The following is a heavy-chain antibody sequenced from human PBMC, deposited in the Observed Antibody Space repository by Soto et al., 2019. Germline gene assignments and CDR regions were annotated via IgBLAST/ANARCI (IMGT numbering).Heavy chain of an antibody. CDR1: GGSFSGYY. D-gene: IGHD3-9*01. CDR2: INDRGSL. Sequence: QVQLQQWGAGPLRPLETLSLTCGVSGGSFSGYYWAWIRQSPGKGLEWIGEINDRGSLNYNPSLKSRVSIPVDTSKNHYSLNLRSVTAADTAVYYRARESHDILTGPPWVWYFDLWGRGTLVTVSS. V-gene: IGHV4-34*01. CDR3: ARESHDILTGPPWVWYFDL. J-gene: IGHJ2*01.